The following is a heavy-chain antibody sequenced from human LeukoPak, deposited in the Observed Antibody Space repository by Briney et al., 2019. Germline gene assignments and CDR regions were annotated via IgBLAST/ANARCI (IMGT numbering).Heavy chain of an antibody. CDR1: GFSISSGY. CDR3: ARDPWQGSTTLH. CDR2: LYSDDSA. J-gene: IGHJ4*02. V-gene: IGHV3-66*02. Sequence: PGGSLRLSCVASGFSISSGYMTWARQAPGKALEWVSLLYSDDSAYYPDSVKGRFTISRDNSKSTLHLRMDTLRTEDTAMYYCARDPWQGSTTLHWGQGIMVTVSS. D-gene: IGHD1-26*01.